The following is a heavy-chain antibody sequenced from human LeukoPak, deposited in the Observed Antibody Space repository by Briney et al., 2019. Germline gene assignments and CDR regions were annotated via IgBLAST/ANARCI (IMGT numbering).Heavy chain of an antibody. V-gene: IGHV3-74*01. Sequence: PGGSLRLSCAASGFTFSSYAMSWVRQAPGKGLVGVSCINSDASSTSYADSVKGRFTISRDNAKNTLYLQMNSLRAEDTAVYYCARVLSDYYGSGSPDYWGQGTLVTVSA. CDR2: INSDASST. CDR3: ARVLSDYYGSGSPDY. CDR1: GFTFSSYA. D-gene: IGHD3-10*01. J-gene: IGHJ4*02.